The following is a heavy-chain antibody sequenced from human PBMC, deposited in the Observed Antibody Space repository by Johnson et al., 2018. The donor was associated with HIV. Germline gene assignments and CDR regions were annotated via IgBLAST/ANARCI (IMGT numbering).Heavy chain of an antibody. Sequence: MQLVESGGGLVQPGGSLRLSCAASGFTFSSNYMSWVRQAPGKGLEWVSVIYSGGSTYYADSVKGRFTISRDNSKNTLYLQMNSLRAEDTAVYYCAKCGDADAFDIWGQGTMVTVSS. J-gene: IGHJ3*02. D-gene: IGHD3-10*01. CDR3: AKCGDADAFDI. CDR2: IYSGGST. V-gene: IGHV3-66*01. CDR1: GFTFSSNY.